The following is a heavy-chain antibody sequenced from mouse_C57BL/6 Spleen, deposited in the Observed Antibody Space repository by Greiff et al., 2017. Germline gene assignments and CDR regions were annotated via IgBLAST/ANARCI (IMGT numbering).Heavy chain of an antibody. V-gene: IGHV5-2*01. CDR1: EYEFPSHD. CDR2: INSDGGST. CDR3: GRQDGYIFAY. J-gene: IGHJ3*01. Sequence: EVKLMESGGGLVQPGESLKLSCESSEYEFPSHDMSWVRKTPEKRLELVAAINSDGGSTYYHDTMERRYILSRDNTKKTLYLQMSSLRSEDTALYYCGRQDGYIFAYWGQGTLVTVSA. D-gene: IGHD2-3*01.